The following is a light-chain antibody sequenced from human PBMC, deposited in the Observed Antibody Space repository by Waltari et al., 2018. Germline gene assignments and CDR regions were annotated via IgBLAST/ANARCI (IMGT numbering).Light chain of an antibody. J-gene: IGLJ1*01. Sequence: SYDLIQSPSVSVSPGPTATITCSGDDLEKKYVCWYQQKPGQSPVLVIYEDVRRPSEIPQRFSGSNSGNTATLTISGTQPMDEADYYCQAWDSGVAGVFGTGTKVTVL. CDR2: EDV. CDR3: QAWDSGVAGV. V-gene: IGLV3-1*01. CDR1: DLEKKY.